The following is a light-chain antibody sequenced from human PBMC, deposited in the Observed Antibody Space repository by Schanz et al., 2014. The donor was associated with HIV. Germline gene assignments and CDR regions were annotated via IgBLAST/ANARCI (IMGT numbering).Light chain of an antibody. CDR3: QHYGNSPPWA. V-gene: IGKV3-20*01. J-gene: IGKJ1*01. CDR2: GAS. Sequence: ETVLTQSPGTLSLSPGERATLSCRTSQSVSTYLAWYHQKPGQAPRLLIYGASNRATGIPDRFSGSGSGTDFTLTISRLEPEDVAVYYCQHYGNSPPWAFGQGTKVEIK. CDR1: QSVSTY.